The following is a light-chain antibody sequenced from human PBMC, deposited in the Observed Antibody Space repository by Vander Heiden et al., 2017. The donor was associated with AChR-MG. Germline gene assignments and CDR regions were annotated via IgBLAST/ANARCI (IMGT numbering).Light chain of an antibody. J-gene: IGKJ1*01. CDR2: GAS. CDR3: QQSYSIPRT. V-gene: IGKV1-39*01. Sequence: DIQMTQSPSSLSASVGDRVTITCRASQGISISNYLNWYQQKPGKAPKLLIYGASRLQSGVPSRFSGSGSGTDFTLTIGSLQPEDFATYYCQQSYSIPRTFGQGTKVEIK. CDR1: QGISISNY.